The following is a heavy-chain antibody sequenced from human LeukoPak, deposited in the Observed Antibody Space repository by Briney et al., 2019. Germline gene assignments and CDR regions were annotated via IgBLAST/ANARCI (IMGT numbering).Heavy chain of an antibody. J-gene: IGHJ4*02. CDR3: ARNGGGLDY. D-gene: IGHD2-21*01. CDR1: KFTFSTYG. CDR2: ISDSGSDT. Sequence: GGSLRLSCVASKFTFSTYGMVWVRQAPGKGLEWVSYISDSGSDTYYVDSVKGRFTTSRDNAKNSLFLQMNSLRVEDTAIYYCARNGGGLDYWGQGTLVTVSS. V-gene: IGHV3-48*03.